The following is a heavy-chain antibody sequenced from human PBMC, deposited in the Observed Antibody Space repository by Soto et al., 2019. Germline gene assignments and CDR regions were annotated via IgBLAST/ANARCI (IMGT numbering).Heavy chain of an antibody. CDR1: GDSTSRYY. V-gene: IGHV4-59*01. J-gene: IGHJ6*03. Sequence: PSESLSLTCTVSGDSTSRYYWKWIRQPPGKGLEWIGNIYYSGSTNYNPSLKSRVTISVDTSKNQFSLKLSSVTAADTAVYYCGRGDYYDYLDVWGKGTTVNVSS. CDR2: IYYSGST. CDR3: GRGDYYDYLDV.